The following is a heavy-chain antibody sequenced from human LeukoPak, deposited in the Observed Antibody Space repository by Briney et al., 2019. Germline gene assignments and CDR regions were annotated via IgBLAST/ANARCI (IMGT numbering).Heavy chain of an antibody. J-gene: IGHJ6*02. V-gene: IGHV4-39*01. CDR1: GGSISSSSYY. CDR3: ARRKWELLRPYYYGMDV. CDR2: IYYSGST. D-gene: IGHD1-26*01. Sequence: SETLSLTCTVSGGSISSSSYYWGWIRQPPGKGLEWIGSIYYSGSTYYNPSLKSRVTISVDTSKNQFSLKLSSVTAADTAVYYCARRKWELLRPYYYGMDVWGQGTTVTVSS.